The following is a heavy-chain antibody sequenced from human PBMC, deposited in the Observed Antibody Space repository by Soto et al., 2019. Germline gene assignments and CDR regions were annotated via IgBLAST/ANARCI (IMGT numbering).Heavy chain of an antibody. J-gene: IGHJ4*02. CDR2: IIGSGGIT. CDR1: GCPCIDYG. D-gene: IGHD6-19*01. Sequence: VGLQRHFKTASGCPCIDYGGNWVRQNLGKWLESVSMIIGSGGITYYAHSVKGRFTISRDTAENSVHLQMNSLRAEDTAVYYCAKGRYSSGCRHFDYWGQGSLVTFS. CDR3: AKGRYSSGCRHFDY. V-gene: IGHV3-48*03.